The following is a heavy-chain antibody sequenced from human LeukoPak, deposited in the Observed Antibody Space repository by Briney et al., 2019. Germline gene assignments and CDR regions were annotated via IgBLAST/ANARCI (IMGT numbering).Heavy chain of an antibody. V-gene: IGHV3-23*01. CDR1: GFTFSSYS. J-gene: IGHJ4*02. CDR3: AKDVGVDRDYYFDY. CDR2: ISGSGGST. Sequence: SGGSLRLSCAASGFTFSSYSMNWVRQAPGKGLEWVSAISGSGGSTYYADSVKGRFTISRDNSKNTLYLQMNSLRAEDTAVYYCAKDVGVDRDYYFDYWGQGTLVTVSS. D-gene: IGHD5-12*01.